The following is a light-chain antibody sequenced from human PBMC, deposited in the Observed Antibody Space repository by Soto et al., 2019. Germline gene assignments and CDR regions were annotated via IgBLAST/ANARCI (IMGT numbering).Light chain of an antibody. CDR3: CSHAGGYTWV. J-gene: IGLJ3*02. CDR1: SRDVGAYNY. V-gene: IGLV2-11*01. Sequence: QSALSQPRSMSESPGQSVTISCSGTSRDVGAYNYVSWYQHHPGKAPKLMIYDVTRRPSGVPDRFSGSKSGNTASLTISGLQTEDEADYYCCSHAGGYTWVFGGGTKRTVL. CDR2: DVT.